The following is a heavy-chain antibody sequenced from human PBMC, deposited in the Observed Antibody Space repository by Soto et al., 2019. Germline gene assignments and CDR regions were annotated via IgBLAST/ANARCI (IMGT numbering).Heavy chain of an antibody. CDR3: AKDGTPVNGVWDPFDM. J-gene: IGHJ3*02. V-gene: IGHV3-23*01. Sequence: EVQLLESGGGVVQAGGSLRLSCAASGFTFSAYAMSWVRQAPGKGLQWVSGVGGSDSDKHYADSVRGRFTVSRDKSRNTLFLQMNSLREDDTAVYYCAKDGTPVNGVWDPFDMWGQGTEVIVSS. CDR2: VGGSDSDK. CDR1: GFTFSAYA. D-gene: IGHD1-26*01.